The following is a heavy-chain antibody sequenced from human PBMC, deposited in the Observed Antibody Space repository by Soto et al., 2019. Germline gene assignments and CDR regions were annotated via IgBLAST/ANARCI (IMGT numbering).Heavy chain of an antibody. CDR1: GASFDSYT. CDR2: IIPIFGTT. Sequence: QVQLVQSGAEVRKSGSSVKVSCKLSGASFDSYTITWVRQAPGQGLEWMGGIIPIFGTTNYAQKFQGRLTITADGFTSAAYMDLSSLKSEDTAVYYCARGPLYDLESGMYWYFDLWGRGTLVTVSS. CDR3: ARGPLYDLESGMYWYFDL. D-gene: IGHD1-26*01. J-gene: IGHJ2*01. V-gene: IGHV1-69*01.